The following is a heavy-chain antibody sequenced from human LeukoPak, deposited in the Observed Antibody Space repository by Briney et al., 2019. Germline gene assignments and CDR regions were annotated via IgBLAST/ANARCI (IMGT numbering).Heavy chain of an antibody. D-gene: IGHD6-6*01. Sequence: PGGSLRLSCAASGFIFNNYAMSWVRQAPGKGLEWVSAISSLGGSTYYADSVKGRFTISRDNSKNTLYLQMNSLRAEDTAVYYCAKDRPYSSSRKVDYYYMDVWGKGTTVTVSS. CDR2: ISSLGGST. J-gene: IGHJ6*03. CDR1: GFIFNNYA. CDR3: AKDRPYSSSRKVDYYYMDV. V-gene: IGHV3-23*01.